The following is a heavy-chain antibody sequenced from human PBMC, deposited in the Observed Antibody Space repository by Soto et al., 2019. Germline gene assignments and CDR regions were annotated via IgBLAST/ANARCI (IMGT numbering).Heavy chain of an antibody. CDR1: GGSFSGYY. CDR3: ARALAARLDY. Sequence: QVQLQQWGAGLLKPSETLSLTCAVYGGSFSGYYWSWIRQPPGKGLEWIGEINHRGSTNYNPALTCRVTISVDPSQSQFSMKLSSVTAADTAVYYCARALAARLDYWGQGTLVTVSS. CDR2: INHRGST. D-gene: IGHD6-6*01. V-gene: IGHV4-34*01. J-gene: IGHJ4*02.